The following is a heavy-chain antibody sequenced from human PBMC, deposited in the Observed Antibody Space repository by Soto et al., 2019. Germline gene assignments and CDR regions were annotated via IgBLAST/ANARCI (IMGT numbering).Heavy chain of an antibody. CDR2: INHSGST. J-gene: IGHJ6*02. CDR3: ARKFPSGWYRHYYGMDV. D-gene: IGHD6-13*01. Sequence: QVQLQQWGAGLLKPSETLSLTCAVYGGSFSGYYWSWIRQPPGKGLEWIGEINHSGSTNYNPSLNSRLTISVDTNKHQFPLKLSSVTAADTAVYYCARKFPSGWYRHYYGMDVWGQGTTVTVSS. V-gene: IGHV4-34*01. CDR1: GGSFSGYY.